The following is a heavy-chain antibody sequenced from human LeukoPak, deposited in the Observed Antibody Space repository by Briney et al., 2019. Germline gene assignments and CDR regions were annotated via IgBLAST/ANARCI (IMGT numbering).Heavy chain of an antibody. Sequence: SETLSLTCAVYGGSFSGYYWSWIRQPPGKGLEWIGEINHSGSTNYNPSLKSRVTISVDTSKNQFSLKLSSVTAADTAVYYCARGLNGVAIFGAPRGNYHYGMDVWGQGTTVTVSS. V-gene: IGHV4-34*01. CDR1: GGSFSGYY. CDR2: INHSGST. J-gene: IGHJ6*02. CDR3: ARGLNGVAIFGAPRGNYHYGMDV. D-gene: IGHD3-3*01.